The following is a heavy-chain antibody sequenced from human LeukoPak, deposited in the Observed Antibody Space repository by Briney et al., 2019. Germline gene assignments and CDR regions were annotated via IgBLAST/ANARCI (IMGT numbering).Heavy chain of an antibody. CDR2: IKEDGGVE. D-gene: IGHD6-19*01. CDR1: GFTFSSHW. J-gene: IGHJ4*02. Sequence: PGGFLRLSCTASGFTFSSHWMTWVRQPPGKGLEWVANIKEDGGVECYVDSVKGRFTISRDNTKNALYLQMNNLRADDTAVYFCARDSRWLLDYWGQGTLITVSS. V-gene: IGHV3-7*03. CDR3: ARDSRWLLDY.